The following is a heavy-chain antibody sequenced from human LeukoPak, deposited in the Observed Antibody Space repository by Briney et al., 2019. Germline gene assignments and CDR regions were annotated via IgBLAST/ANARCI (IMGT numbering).Heavy chain of an antibody. D-gene: IGHD6-19*01. CDR2: IWHDGSDK. J-gene: IGHJ3*02. Sequence: QSGGSLRLSCAASGLTFSSYGMHWVRQAPGKGLEWVAIIWHDGSDKYYADSVKGRFTISRDNSKNTLYLQMNSLRADDTALFYCARQSSQYAFDIWGQGTMVTVSS. CDR1: GLTFSSYG. V-gene: IGHV3-33*01. CDR3: ARQSSQYAFDI.